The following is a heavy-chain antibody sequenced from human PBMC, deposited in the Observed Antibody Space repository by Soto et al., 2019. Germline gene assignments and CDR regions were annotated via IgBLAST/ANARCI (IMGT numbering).Heavy chain of an antibody. D-gene: IGHD1-26*01. CDR3: AKDRPVKARSGSLSS. J-gene: IGHJ5*02. Sequence: QVQLVESGGGVVQPGRSLRLSCAASGFTFSNYGMHWVRQAPGKGLEWVSLISHDGSNKYYADSVKGRFTISRDNSKNTLYLQINSLRAEDTAVDYCAKDRPVKARSGSLSSWGQGTLVTVSS. CDR1: GFTFSNYG. CDR2: ISHDGSNK. V-gene: IGHV3-30*18.